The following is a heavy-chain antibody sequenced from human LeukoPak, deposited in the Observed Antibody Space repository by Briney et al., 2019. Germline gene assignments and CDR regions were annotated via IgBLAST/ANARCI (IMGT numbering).Heavy chain of an antibody. V-gene: IGHV3-15*01. J-gene: IGHJ4*02. CDR2: IKSKTDGGTT. CDR3: TTGWELPDY. D-gene: IGHD1-26*01. CDR1: GFTFSNAW. Sequence: GGSLRLSCAASGFTFSNAWMSWVRQAPGKGXXXXGRIKSKTDGGTTDYAAPVKGRFTISRDDSKNTLYLQMNSLKTEDTAVYYCTTGWELPDYWGQGTLVTVSS.